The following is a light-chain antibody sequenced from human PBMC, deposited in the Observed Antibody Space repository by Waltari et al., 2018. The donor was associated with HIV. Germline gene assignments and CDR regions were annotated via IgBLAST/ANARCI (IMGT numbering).Light chain of an antibody. Sequence: SYVLTQPPSVSVAPGQTARITCGGNNIGSKGVHWYQQKPSQAQVLVVYDDSDRPSVIPERFSGSSSWNTATLTISRVEAGDEADFYCQVWDSSTDLRVFGGGTKLTVL. J-gene: IGLJ2*01. CDR3: QVWDSSTDLRV. V-gene: IGLV3-21*02. CDR2: DDS. CDR1: NIGSKG.